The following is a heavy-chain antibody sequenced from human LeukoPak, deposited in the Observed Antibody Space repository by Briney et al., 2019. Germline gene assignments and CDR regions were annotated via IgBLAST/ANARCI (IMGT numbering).Heavy chain of an antibody. Sequence: SETLSLTCAVSGASLSGYYWSWIRQSPGKGLEWIGEINHGGFTNYNPSLKSRVTISVDTSRNQIALRLSSLTAADTAVYFCARSLLWPSGTFDIWGQGTVVAVSS. CDR2: INHGGFT. D-gene: IGHD2/OR15-2a*01. CDR3: ARSLLWPSGTFDI. V-gene: IGHV4-34*01. J-gene: IGHJ3*02. CDR1: GASLSGYY.